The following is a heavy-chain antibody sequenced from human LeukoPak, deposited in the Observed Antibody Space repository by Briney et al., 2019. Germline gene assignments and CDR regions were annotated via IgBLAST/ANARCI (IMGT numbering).Heavy chain of an antibody. Sequence: RPSGPRSSTAPSPGGPPIVPNLSWTRQPQGKGFEGIGYIYYGGNTHYSPSLKSRVTISGDTSKNQFSLILRSVTAADTAAYYCARHRRNLDIVVVTASWYFDPWGRGTRVSVSS. J-gene: IGHJ2*01. CDR3: ARHRRNLDIVVVTASWYFDP. CDR2: IYYGGNT. V-gene: IGHV4-59*08. D-gene: IGHD2-21*02. CDR1: GGPPIVPN.